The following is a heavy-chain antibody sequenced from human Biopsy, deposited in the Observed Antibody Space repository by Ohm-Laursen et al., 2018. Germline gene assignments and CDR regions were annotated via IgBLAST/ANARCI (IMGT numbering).Heavy chain of an antibody. CDR2: ISWNSVGI. V-gene: IGHV3-9*01. CDR3: AKIHCSGGSCYPNAFDM. CDR1: GFTFQDHA. J-gene: IGHJ3*02. Sequence: RSLRLSCTASGFTFQDHAMHWVRQAPGKGLEWVSGISWNSVGIGYADSVKGRFTISRDNAKNFLYLQMNNLRPEDTALYYCAKIHCSGGSCYPNAFDMWGHGTRVTVS. D-gene: IGHD2-15*01.